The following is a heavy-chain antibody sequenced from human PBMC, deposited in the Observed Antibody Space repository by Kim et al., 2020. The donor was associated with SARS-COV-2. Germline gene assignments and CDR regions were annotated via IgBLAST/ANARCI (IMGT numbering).Heavy chain of an antibody. V-gene: IGHV1-18*01. J-gene: IGHJ4*02. D-gene: IGHD3-3*02. Sequence: GNTNDAKKLKGRVTMTTDTHASTDYMELRSLRSDDTAVYYCASGLAPFDYWGQGTLVTVSS. CDR3: ASGLAPFDY. CDR2: GNT.